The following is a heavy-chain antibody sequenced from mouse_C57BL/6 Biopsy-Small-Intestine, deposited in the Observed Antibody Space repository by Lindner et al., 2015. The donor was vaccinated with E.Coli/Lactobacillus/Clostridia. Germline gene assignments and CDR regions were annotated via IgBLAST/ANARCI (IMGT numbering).Heavy chain of an antibody. CDR1: GYTFTDYN. V-gene: IGHV1-22*01. Sequence: VQLQESGPELVXPGASVKMSCKASGYTFTDYNMHWVKQSHGKSLEWIGYINPNNGGTSYNQKFKGKATLTVDTSSSTAYMELHSLTSEDSAVYFCAHYDYSLYGMDYWGQGISVTVSS. J-gene: IGHJ4*01. CDR3: AHYDYSLYGMDY. CDR2: INPNNGGT. D-gene: IGHD2-4*01.